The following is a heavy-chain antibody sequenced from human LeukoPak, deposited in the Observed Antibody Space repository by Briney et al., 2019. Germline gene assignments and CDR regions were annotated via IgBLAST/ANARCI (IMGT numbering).Heavy chain of an antibody. D-gene: IGHD3-16*01. CDR2: IYYSGTT. CDR1: GGSPSTYF. J-gene: IGHJ3*02. Sequence: SETLSLTCTVSGGSPSTYFWTWIRQPLGKGLEWIGYIYYSGTTNYHPSLESRVTISVDTSKNQFSLKLNSVTAADTAVYYCARRTGEGAFDIWGQGTMVTVSS. CDR3: ARRTGEGAFDI. V-gene: IGHV4-59*08.